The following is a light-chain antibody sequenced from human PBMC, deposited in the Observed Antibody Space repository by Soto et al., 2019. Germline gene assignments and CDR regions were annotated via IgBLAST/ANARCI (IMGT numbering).Light chain of an antibody. CDR2: GAS. J-gene: IGKJ4*01. CDR1: QSVSSN. CDR3: QQYNNRPLT. V-gene: IGKV3-15*01. Sequence: EIVMTQSPATLSVSPGERATLSCRASQSVSSNLAWYQQKPGQAPRLLLYGASTRATGIPARFSGSGSGTEFTLTISILQSEDFEVYYCQQYNNRPLTFGGGTKVEIK.